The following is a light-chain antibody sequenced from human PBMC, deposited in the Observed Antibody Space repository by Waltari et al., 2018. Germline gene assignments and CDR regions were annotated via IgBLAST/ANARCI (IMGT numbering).Light chain of an antibody. CDR2: DNT. CDR1: SSNIGAGND. CDR3: QSYDSSLGDFWV. V-gene: IGLV1-40*01. J-gene: IGLJ3*02. Sequence: QSVLTQPPSVSGAPGQRVTISCTGTSSNIGAGNDVHWYQQLPGTPPKLLIFDNTNRASDVPALFFGSRSGTSASLAITGLQAEDEANYYCQSYDSSLGDFWVFGGGTKLTVL.